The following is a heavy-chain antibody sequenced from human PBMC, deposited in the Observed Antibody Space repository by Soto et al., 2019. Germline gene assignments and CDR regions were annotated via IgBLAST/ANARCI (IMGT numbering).Heavy chain of an antibody. CDR1: GGTFSSYA. D-gene: IGHD2-2*01. Sequence: QVQLVQSGAEVKKPGSSVKVSCKASGGTFSSYAISWVRQAPGQGLEWMGGIIPISGTANYAQKFQGRVTITPDESTSTVSMELSSLRSEDTAVYFCARSQGSSTSLEIYYYYYYGMDVWGQGTTVTVSS. CDR2: IIPISGTA. J-gene: IGHJ6*02. CDR3: ARSQGSSTSLEIYYYYYYGMDV. V-gene: IGHV1-69*01.